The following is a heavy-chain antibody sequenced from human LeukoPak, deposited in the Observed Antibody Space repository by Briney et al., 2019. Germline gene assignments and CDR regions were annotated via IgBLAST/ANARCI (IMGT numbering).Heavy chain of an antibody. CDR3: ARGVIFGVVENWFDP. D-gene: IGHD3-3*01. CDR2: IYTSGST. V-gene: IGHV4-4*07. Sequence: SETLSLTCTVSGGSISSYYWSWIRQPAGKGLEWIGRIYTSGSTNYNPSLKSRLTMSVDTSKNQFSLKLSSVTAADTAVYYCARGVIFGVVENWFDPWGQGTLVTVSS. CDR1: GGSISSYY. J-gene: IGHJ5*02.